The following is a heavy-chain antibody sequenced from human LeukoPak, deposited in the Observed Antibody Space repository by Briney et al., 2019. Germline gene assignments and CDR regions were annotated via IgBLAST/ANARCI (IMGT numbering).Heavy chain of an antibody. J-gene: IGHJ4*02. Sequence: PGGSLRLSCAASGFTFSSYRMSWVRQAPGKGLEWVANIKQDGSEKYYVDSVKGRFTIFRDNAKNSLYLQMNSLRAEDTAVYYCAKGMVRGVILKGFDYWGQGTLVTVSS. D-gene: IGHD3-10*01. V-gene: IGHV3-7*01. CDR3: AKGMVRGVILKGFDY. CDR1: GFTFSSYR. CDR2: IKQDGSEK.